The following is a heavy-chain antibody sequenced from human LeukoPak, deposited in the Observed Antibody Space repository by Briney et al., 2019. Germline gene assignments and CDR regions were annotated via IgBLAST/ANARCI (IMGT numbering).Heavy chain of an antibody. D-gene: IGHD3-10*01. J-gene: IGHJ4*02. CDR1: GYTFTGYY. CDR2: INPNSGGT. Sequence: ASVKVSCKASGYTFTGYYMHWVRQAPGQGLEWMGWINPNSGGTNYAQKFQGRVTMTRDTSISTAYMELSRLRSDDTAVHFCATGPPLTMVREGPFDYWGQGTLVTVSS. V-gene: IGHV1-2*02. CDR3: ATGPPLTMVREGPFDY.